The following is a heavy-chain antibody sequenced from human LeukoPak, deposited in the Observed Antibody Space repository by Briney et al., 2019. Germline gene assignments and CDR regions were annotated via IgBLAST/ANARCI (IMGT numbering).Heavy chain of an antibody. Sequence: PGGSLRLSWAASGFTFSSYGMHWVRQAPGKGLEWVAVISYDGSNKYYADSVKGRFTISRDNSKNTLYLQMNSLRAEDTAVYYCANYGMDVWGQGTTVTVSS. CDR2: ISYDGSNK. CDR3: ANYGMDV. V-gene: IGHV3-30*18. J-gene: IGHJ6*02. CDR1: GFTFSSYG.